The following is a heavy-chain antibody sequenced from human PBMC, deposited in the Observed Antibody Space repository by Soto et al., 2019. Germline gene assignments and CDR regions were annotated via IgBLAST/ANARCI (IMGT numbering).Heavy chain of an antibody. V-gene: IGHV3-48*01. J-gene: IGHJ6*01. Sequence: GGSLRLSCAASGFTFSSYSMNWVRQAPGKGLEWVSYISSSSSSIYYADSVKGRFTISRDNAKNTLYLQMNSLRAEDTAVYYCAKHIVVEVAPRSYYGMDVWSQGTTGAVSS. CDR3: AKHIVVEVAPRSYYGMDV. CDR1: GFTFSSYS. CDR2: ISSSSSSI. D-gene: IGHD2-15*01.